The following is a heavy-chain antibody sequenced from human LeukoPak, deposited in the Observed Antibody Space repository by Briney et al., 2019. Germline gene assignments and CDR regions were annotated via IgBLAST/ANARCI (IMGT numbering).Heavy chain of an antibody. Sequence: SETLSLTCTVSGGSISSGGYYWSWIRQHPGTGLEWIGYIYYSGSTYYNPSLKSRVTISVDTSKNQFSLKLSSVTAADTAVYYCASRPLDYYDSSGYVFWGQGTLVTVSS. CDR2: IYYSGST. J-gene: IGHJ4*02. CDR3: ASRPLDYYDSSGYVF. D-gene: IGHD3-22*01. V-gene: IGHV4-31*03. CDR1: GGSISSGGYY.